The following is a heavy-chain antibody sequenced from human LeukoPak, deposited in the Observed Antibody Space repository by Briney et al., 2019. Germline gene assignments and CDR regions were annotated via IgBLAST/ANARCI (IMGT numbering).Heavy chain of an antibody. CDR2: ISSSSTI. D-gene: IGHD5-18*01. CDR1: GFTISSYS. Sequence: PGGSLRLSCAASGFTISSYSVHWVRQAPGKGLEWVSSISSSSTIYFADSVKGRFTISRDNAKNSLYLHMNSLRDEHTAVYYCARPLTGGYSDFWGQGTLVTVSS. CDR3: ARPLTGGYSDF. J-gene: IGHJ4*02. V-gene: IGHV3-48*02.